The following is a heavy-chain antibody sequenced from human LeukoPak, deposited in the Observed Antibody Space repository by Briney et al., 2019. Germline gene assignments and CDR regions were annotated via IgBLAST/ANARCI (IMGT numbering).Heavy chain of an antibody. CDR2: ILYDGSNK. D-gene: IGHD4-17*01. CDR3: AREGAVTISYFDY. J-gene: IGHJ4*02. CDR1: GFTFSSYA. Sequence: GGSLRLSCAASGFTFSSYAMHWVRQAPGKGLEWVAVILYDGSNKYYADSVKGRFTISRDNSKNTLYLQMNSLRAEDTAVYYCAREGAVTISYFDYWGQGTLVTVSS. V-gene: IGHV3-30*04.